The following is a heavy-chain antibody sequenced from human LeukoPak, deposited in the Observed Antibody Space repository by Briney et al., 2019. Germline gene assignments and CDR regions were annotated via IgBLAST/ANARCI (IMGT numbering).Heavy chain of an antibody. V-gene: IGHV4-30-4*01. CDR1: GDSISSPNFY. D-gene: IGHD1-7*01. CDR3: ARDTAGTTSGPDY. J-gene: IGHJ4*02. Sequence: SETPSLTCSVSGDSISSPNFYWTWIRQPPGKGLEWIGYIYFSGSTYYKSSLKSRVMISVDTSKNQFSLKLTSVTAADTAVYYCARDTAGTTSGPDYWGQGTLVTVSS. CDR2: IYFSGST.